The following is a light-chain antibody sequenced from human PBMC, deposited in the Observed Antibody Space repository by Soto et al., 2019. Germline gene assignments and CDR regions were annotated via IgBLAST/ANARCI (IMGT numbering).Light chain of an antibody. CDR1: QTVSSN. CDR3: QQHNNWPYT. J-gene: IGKJ2*01. V-gene: IGKV3-15*01. CDR2: GAF. Sequence: EVVMTQSPATLSVSPGESATLSCRASQTVSSNVAWYQQRPGQAPRLLIDGAFTRATGVPARFSGSRSGTEFTLTISSPQSEDFALYYCQQHNNWPYTFGQGHKLEIK.